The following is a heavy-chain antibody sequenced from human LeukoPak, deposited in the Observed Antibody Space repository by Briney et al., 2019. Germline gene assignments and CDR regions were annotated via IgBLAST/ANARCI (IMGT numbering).Heavy chain of an antibody. Sequence: GGSLRLSCAASGFTFSSYAMSWVRQAPGKGLEWVSAISGSGGSTYYADSVKGRFTISRDNSKNTLYLQMNSLRAEDTAVYYCARDSVTTVVEYYFDYWGQGTLVTVSS. V-gene: IGHV3-23*01. CDR1: GFTFSSYA. J-gene: IGHJ4*02. D-gene: IGHD4-23*01. CDR3: ARDSVTTVVEYYFDY. CDR2: ISGSGGST.